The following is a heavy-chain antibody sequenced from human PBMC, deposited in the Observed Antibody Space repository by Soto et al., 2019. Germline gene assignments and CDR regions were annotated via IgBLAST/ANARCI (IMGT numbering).Heavy chain of an antibody. Sequence: QITLKESGPTLVKPTQTLTLTCTFSGFSLSTSGVGVGWIRQPPGKALEWLALIYWDDDKRYSPSLKSRLTITKATSKNQVVLTMTHIYAVDTATYSCSHSWADIGYCTDGVCYPSSFDYWGQGTLVTVSS. CDR2: IYWDDDK. D-gene: IGHD2-8*01. J-gene: IGHJ4*01. CDR1: GFSLSTSGVG. V-gene: IGHV2-5*02. CDR3: SHSWADIGYCTDGVCYPSSFDY.